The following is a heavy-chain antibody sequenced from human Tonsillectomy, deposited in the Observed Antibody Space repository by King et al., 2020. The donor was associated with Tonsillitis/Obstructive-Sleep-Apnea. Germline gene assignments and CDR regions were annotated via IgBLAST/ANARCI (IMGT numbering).Heavy chain of an antibody. J-gene: IGHJ4*02. Sequence: VQLPQWGAGLLKPSETLSLTCAVYGGSFSAYYWSWIRQPPGRGLEWIGEINHSGSTKYNPSLKSRVNISLDTSKNQFSLKLSSVTAADTAVYYCARGALLTGYYASTDFDYWGQGTLVTVSS. D-gene: IGHD3-9*01. CDR1: GGSFSAYY. V-gene: IGHV4-34*01. CDR3: ARGALLTGYYASTDFDY. CDR2: INHSGST.